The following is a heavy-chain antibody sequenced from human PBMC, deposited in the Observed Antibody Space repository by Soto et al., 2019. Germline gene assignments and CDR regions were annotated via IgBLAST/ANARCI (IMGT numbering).Heavy chain of an antibody. V-gene: IGHV1-69*05. J-gene: IGHJ6*02. CDR1: GGTFSSYA. Sequence: SVKVSCKASGGTFSSYAISWVRQAPGQGLEWMGGIIPIFGTANYAQKFQGRVTMTRDTSTSTVYMELSSLRSEDTAVYYCASERYDILTGYYEPYGMDVWGQGTTVTVSS. CDR2: IIPIFGTA. CDR3: ASERYDILTGYYEPYGMDV. D-gene: IGHD3-9*01.